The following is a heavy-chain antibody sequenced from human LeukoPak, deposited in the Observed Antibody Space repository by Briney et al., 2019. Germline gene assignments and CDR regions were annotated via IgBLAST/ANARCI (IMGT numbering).Heavy chain of an antibody. CDR1: GFTFRNYY. Sequence: GGSLRLSCAASGFTFRNYYMIWIRQATGKGLEWLSYISSNGNTIYYADSVRGRFTVSRDNVKNSLFEEMNSLRAEDTAVYYCARDGYNYFDFWGQGTLVTVSS. J-gene: IGHJ4*02. CDR3: ARDGYNYFDF. D-gene: IGHD5-24*01. V-gene: IGHV3-11*01. CDR2: ISSNGNTI.